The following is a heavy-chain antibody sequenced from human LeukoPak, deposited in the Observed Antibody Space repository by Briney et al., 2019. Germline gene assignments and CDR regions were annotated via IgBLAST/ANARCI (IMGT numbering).Heavy chain of an antibody. CDR3: ARTTEGYCRGRSCYSYYYYMDV. CDR2: IYYSGST. V-gene: IGHV4-59*01. D-gene: IGHD2-15*01. CDR1: GGSISSYY. J-gene: IGHJ6*03. Sequence: SETLSLTCAVSGGSISSYYWSWIRQPPGKGLEWIGYIYYSGSTNYNPSLKRRVTISVDTSKNQFSLKLSSVTAADTAVYYCARTTEGYCRGRSCYSYYYYMDVWGKGTTVTVSS.